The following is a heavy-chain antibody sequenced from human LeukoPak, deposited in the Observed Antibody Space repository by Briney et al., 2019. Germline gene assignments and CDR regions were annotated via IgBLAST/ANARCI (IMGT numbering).Heavy chain of an antibody. V-gene: IGHV4-59*01. D-gene: IGHD6-13*01. CDR2: IYYSGST. Sequence: SETLSLTCTVSGGSISSYYWSWIRQPPGKGLEWIGYIYYSGSTNYNPSLKSRVTISVDTSKNQFSLKLSSVTAADTAVYYCARDSSWGPFDYWGQGTLVTASS. J-gene: IGHJ4*02. CDR1: GGSISSYY. CDR3: ARDSSWGPFDY.